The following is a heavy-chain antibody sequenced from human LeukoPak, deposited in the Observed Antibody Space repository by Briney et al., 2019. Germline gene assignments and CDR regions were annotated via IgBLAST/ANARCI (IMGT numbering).Heavy chain of an antibody. CDR2: IHYSGKN. J-gene: IGHJ4*02. V-gene: IGHV4-59*01. D-gene: IGHD1-26*01. CDR1: GGSISSYY. Sequence: SETLSLTCTVSGGSISSYYWSWIRQPPGKGLEWIGYIHYSGKNKYNTSLKRRGIISVHTSKHQFSLKLSSVTAAHTAVYYCARGAKGDSGYWGQGTLVTVSS. CDR3: ARGAKGDSGY.